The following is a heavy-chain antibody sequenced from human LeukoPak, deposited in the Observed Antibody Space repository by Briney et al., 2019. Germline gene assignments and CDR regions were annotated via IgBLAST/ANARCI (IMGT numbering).Heavy chain of an antibody. CDR3: ARPQHGVLYAFDI. CDR2: VNGDGSST. Sequence: PGGSLRLSCAASGFTFSSFWMHWVRQAPGKGLVWVSRVNGDGSSTTYADSVKGRFTISRDGAKNTVYLQMNSLRAEDTAVYYCARPQHGVLYAFDIWGHGKMVPVSS. V-gene: IGHV3-74*01. J-gene: IGHJ3*02. CDR1: GFTFSSFW. D-gene: IGHD4-17*01.